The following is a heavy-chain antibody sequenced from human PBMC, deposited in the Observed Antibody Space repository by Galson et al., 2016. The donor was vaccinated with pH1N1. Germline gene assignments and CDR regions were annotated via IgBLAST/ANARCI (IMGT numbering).Heavy chain of an antibody. Sequence: SETLSLTCTVSGASVSTYYWTWIRQPPGKGLEWIGYIYTTGSTKYNPSLKSRVTISVDTSKNQFSLKLNSVTPADTAVYYCASRYGSSWYFDLWGRGSLVAVSS. V-gene: IGHV4-4*09. CDR3: ASRYGSSWYFDL. CDR1: GASVSTYY. CDR2: IYTTGST. J-gene: IGHJ2*01. D-gene: IGHD4-17*01.